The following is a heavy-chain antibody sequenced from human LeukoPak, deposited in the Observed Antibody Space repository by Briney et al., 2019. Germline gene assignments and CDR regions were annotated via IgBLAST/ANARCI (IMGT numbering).Heavy chain of an antibody. CDR1: GGSIGSYH. J-gene: IGHJ6*02. CDR2: VHYTWNT. V-gene: IGHV4-59*01. D-gene: IGHD5/OR15-5a*01. Sequence: SETLSLTCSVSGGSIGSYHWSWIRQPPGKGLEWIGHVHYTWNTKYNPSLTGRVSISPDRSKNQFSLSLSSLTAADTAVYYCARVASKGGMDVWGQGTTVIVSS. CDR3: ARVASKGGMDV.